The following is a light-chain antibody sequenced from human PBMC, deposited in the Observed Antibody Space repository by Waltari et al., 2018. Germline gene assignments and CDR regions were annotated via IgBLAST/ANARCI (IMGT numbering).Light chain of an antibody. V-gene: IGKV1-33*01. J-gene: IGKJ4*01. CDR2: EAS. CDR1: QDISNY. Sequence: DIQMTQSPSSLSASVGDRVTITCKASQDISNYLNWYQQKPGKAPKLLFYEASNLETGVPARFGGSGSGTDFNFTISSLQPEDIATYYCQQFDNLPLTFGGGTKVEIK. CDR3: QQFDNLPLT.